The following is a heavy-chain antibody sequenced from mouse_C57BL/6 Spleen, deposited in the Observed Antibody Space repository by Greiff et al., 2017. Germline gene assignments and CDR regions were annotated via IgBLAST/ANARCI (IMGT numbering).Heavy chain of an antibody. CDR3: ARGGIYYYGSSLDY. CDR2: IYPGDGDT. CDR1: GYAFSSSW. Sequence: QVQLKESGPELVKPGASVKISCKASGYAFSSSWMNWVKQRPGKGLEWIGRIYPGDGDTNYNGKFKGKATLTADKSSSTAYMQLSSLTSEDSAVYFCARGGIYYYGSSLDYWGQGTTLTVSS. V-gene: IGHV1-82*01. D-gene: IGHD1-1*01. J-gene: IGHJ2*01.